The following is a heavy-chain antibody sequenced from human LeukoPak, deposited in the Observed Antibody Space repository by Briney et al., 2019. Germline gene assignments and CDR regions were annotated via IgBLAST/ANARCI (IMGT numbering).Heavy chain of an antibody. J-gene: IGHJ4*02. CDR1: GASISDYY. V-gene: IGHV4-4*07. CDR3: ARGKRGTMNTLDC. Sequence: SETLSLTCNVSGASISDYYWTWIRQPAGRGLEWIGRTHVTENTKYNPSLRGRVTMSVDTSKKQVSLKLSSVTATDTAIYYCARGKRGTMNTLDCWRQGSLVTVSS. CDR2: THVTENT. D-gene: IGHD1/OR15-1a*01.